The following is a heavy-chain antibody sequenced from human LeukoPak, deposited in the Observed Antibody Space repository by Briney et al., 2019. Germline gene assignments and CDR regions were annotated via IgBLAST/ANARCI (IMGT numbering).Heavy chain of an antibody. Sequence: GGSLRLSCAASGFTFDDYAMRWVRQAPGKGLEWVSGISWNSGSIGYADSVKGRFTISRDNAKHSLYLQMNSLRAEHTALYYCAKDERGYSYGSVDYWGQGTLVTVSS. V-gene: IGHV3-9*01. CDR3: AKDERGYSYGSVDY. D-gene: IGHD5-18*01. J-gene: IGHJ4*02. CDR2: ISWNSGSI. CDR1: GFTFDDYA.